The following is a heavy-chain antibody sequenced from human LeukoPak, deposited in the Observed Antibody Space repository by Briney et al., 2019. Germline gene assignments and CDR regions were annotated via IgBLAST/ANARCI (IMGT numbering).Heavy chain of an antibody. CDR1: GFIFSSYV. Sequence: GGSLGLSCAASGFIFSSYVMSWVRQAPGKGLEWVSGISASGGSTYYAESVKGRFTVSRDNFKNTLYLQMNSLRAEDTAVYYCANGPYDISDYWGQGTLVTVSS. J-gene: IGHJ4*02. CDR3: ANGPYDISDY. CDR2: ISASGGST. V-gene: IGHV3-23*01. D-gene: IGHD3-9*01.